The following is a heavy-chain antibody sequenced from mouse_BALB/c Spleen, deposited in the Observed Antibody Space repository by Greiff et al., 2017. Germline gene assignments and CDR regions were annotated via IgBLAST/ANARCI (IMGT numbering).Heavy chain of an antibody. CDR2: ISSGGSYT. D-gene: IGHD2-4*01. CDR1: GFTFSSYG. CDR3: ARQGRIYYDYDEDAMDY. Sequence: DVKLVESGGDLVKPGGSLKLSCAASGFTFSSYGMSWVRQTPDKRLEWVATISSGGSYTYYPDSVKGRFTISRDNAKNTLYLQISSLKSEDTAMYYCARQGRIYYDYDEDAMDYWGQGTSVTVSS. V-gene: IGHV5-6*02. J-gene: IGHJ4*01.